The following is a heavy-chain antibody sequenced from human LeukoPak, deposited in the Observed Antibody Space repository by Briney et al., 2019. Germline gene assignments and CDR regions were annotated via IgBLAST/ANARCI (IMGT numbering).Heavy chain of an antibody. CDR1: GFTFSSYG. J-gene: IGHJ6*03. CDR2: IRFNGSNK. V-gene: IGHV3-30*02. D-gene: IGHD6-13*01. CDR3: AKAQYSSSWYNYYYYMDV. Sequence: GGSLRLSCAASGFTFSSYGMHWVRQAPGKGLEWVAFIRFNGSNKYYADSVKGRFTISRDNSKNTLYLQMNRLRPEDTAMYYCAKAQYSSSWYNYYYYMDVWGKGTTVTISS.